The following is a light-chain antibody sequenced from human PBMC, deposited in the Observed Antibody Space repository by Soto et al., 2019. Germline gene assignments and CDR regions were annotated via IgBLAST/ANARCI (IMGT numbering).Light chain of an antibody. J-gene: IGKJ5*01. CDR1: QSASSSY. Sequence: EIVWTQSPGTLSLSPGERATLSCRASQSASSSYLAWYQQKPGQAPRLLIYGASNRATGIPDRFSGSGSGTEFTLTISRLQPEDFEVYYCQQRKNWQVTFGQGTRLEIK. V-gene: IGKV3D-20*02. CDR2: GAS. CDR3: QQRKNWQVT.